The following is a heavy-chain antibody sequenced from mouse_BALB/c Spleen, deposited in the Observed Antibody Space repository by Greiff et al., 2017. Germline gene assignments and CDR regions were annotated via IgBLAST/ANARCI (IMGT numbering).Heavy chain of an antibody. D-gene: IGHD2-4*01. CDR1: GFSLTSYG. V-gene: IGHV2-3*01. CDR3: AKVEGMIAGAWFAY. Sequence: QVTLKESGPGLVAPSQCLSITCTVSGFSLTSYGVSWVRQPPGKGLEWLGVIWGDGSTNYHSALISRLSISKDNSKSQVFLKLNSLQTDDTATYYCAKVEGMIAGAWFAYWGQGTLVTVSA. CDR2: IWGDGST. J-gene: IGHJ3*01.